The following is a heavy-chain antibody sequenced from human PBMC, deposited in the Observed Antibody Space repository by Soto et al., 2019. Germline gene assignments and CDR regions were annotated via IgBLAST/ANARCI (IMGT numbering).Heavy chain of an antibody. CDR3: AKDNQVVGTDTYYYHYGMDV. V-gene: IGHV3-23*01. J-gene: IGHJ6*02. CDR2: ISGSGGST. D-gene: IGHD2-21*02. CDR1: GFTFSSYA. Sequence: VGSLRLSCAASGFTFSSYAMSWVRQSPGKGLEWVSAISGSGGSTYYADSVKGRFTISRDNSKNTLYLQMNSLRAEDKAVYYCAKDNQVVGTDTYYYHYGMDVWGQGTLGTVSS.